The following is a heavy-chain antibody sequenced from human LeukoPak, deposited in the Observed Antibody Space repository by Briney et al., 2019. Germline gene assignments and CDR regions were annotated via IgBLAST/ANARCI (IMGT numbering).Heavy chain of an antibody. D-gene: IGHD3-3*01. Sequence: QPGRSLRLSCAASGFTFSSDSMNWVRQAPGKGLEWVSYISSSSSTIYYADSVKGRFTISRDNAKNSLYLQMNSLRAEDTAVYYCARDWTEAIPYYDFWSGYPNWFDPWGQGTLVTVSS. CDR3: ARDWTEAIPYYDFWSGYPNWFDP. CDR2: ISSSSSTI. V-gene: IGHV3-48*01. CDR1: GFTFSSDS. J-gene: IGHJ5*02.